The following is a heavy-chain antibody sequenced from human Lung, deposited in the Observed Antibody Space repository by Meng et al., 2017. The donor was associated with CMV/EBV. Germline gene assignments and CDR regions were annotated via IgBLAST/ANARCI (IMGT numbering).Heavy chain of an antibody. D-gene: IGHD3-10*01. CDR3: LRRSGGSV. CDR1: GDSITNHNW. J-gene: IGHJ1*01. V-gene: IGHV4-4*02. CDR2: IPHRGSS. Sequence: QVQLGESGPALVKASETLSLTCAVSGDSITNHNWWAWVRQPPGKGLEWIGEIPHRGSSAYNPSLKSRVSMSIDKSKNQFSLKLTSVTAADTAVYHCLRRSGGSVWGQGTLVTVSS.